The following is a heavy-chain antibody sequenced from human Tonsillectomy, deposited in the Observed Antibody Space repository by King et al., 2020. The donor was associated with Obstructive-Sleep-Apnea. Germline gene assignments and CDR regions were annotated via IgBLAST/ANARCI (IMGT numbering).Heavy chain of an antibody. V-gene: IGHV3-21*01. D-gene: IGHD3-10*01. CDR3: ATSPAMVRGVIITTSKPDY. J-gene: IGHJ4*02. CDR2: ISSSSSYI. CDR1: GFTFRSYN. Sequence: VQLVESGGGLVKPGGSLRLSCAASGFTFRSYNMNWVRQAPGKGLEWVSSISSSSSYIYYADSVKGRFTISRDNAKNSLYLQMNSLRAEDTAVYYCATSPAMVRGVIITTSKPDYWGQGTLVTVSS.